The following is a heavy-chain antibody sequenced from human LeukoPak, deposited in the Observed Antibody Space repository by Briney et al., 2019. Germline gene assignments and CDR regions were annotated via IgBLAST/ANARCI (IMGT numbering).Heavy chain of an antibody. J-gene: IGHJ5*02. D-gene: IGHD3-10*01. V-gene: IGHV1-18*01. CDR2: IGAYNGNT. CDR3: AKDFRAKSGSGSYGWFDP. Sequence: ASVKVSCKVSGYTFREYGISWVRQAPGQGPEWMGWIGAYNGNTKYAEKVRGRLTMTTDTSTSTAYMELGSLRSDDTAVYYCAKDFRAKSGSGSYGWFDPWGQGTLVTVSS. CDR1: GYTFREYG.